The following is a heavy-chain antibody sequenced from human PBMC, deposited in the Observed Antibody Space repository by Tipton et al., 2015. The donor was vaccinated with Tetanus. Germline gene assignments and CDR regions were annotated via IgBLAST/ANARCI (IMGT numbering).Heavy chain of an antibody. CDR2: IYYTALT. CDR3: ARGLPREPFYLDY. V-gene: IGHV4-31*03. J-gene: IGHJ4*02. CDR1: GASINAGGYP. D-gene: IGHD1-26*01. Sequence: TLSLTCTVSGASINAGGYPWTWVRQRPGKGLGWIGHIYYTALTSYTPSLSSRVTISVDSSKNHLSLNLTSVTAADTAVYFCARGLPREPFYLDYWGQGKQVTVSS.